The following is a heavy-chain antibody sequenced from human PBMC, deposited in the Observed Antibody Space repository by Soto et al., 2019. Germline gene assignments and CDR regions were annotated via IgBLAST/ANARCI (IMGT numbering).Heavy chain of an antibody. D-gene: IGHD3-10*01. CDR2: IWYDGSNK. CDR1: GFTFSSYG. V-gene: IGHV3-33*01. J-gene: IGHJ4*02. CDR3: ARDAGVQSSPFDY. Sequence: GGSLRLSCAASGFTFSSYGMHWVRQAPGKGLEWVAVIWYDGSNKYYADSVKGRFTISRDNSKNTLYLQMNSLRAEDTAVYYCARDAGVQSSPFDYWGQGTLVTVSS.